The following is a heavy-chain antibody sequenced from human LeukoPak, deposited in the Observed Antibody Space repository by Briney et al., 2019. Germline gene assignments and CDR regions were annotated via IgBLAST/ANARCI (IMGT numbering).Heavy chain of an antibody. CDR3: AKDPRLRGYYDSSGPIAFDI. CDR1: GFTFKLYW. D-gene: IGHD3-22*01. J-gene: IGHJ3*02. V-gene: IGHV3-74*01. CDR2: INDDGSDT. Sequence: PGGSLRLSCAASGFTFKLYWMHWVRQVPGKRPVWVSRINDDGSDTIYADSVRGRFTISRDDAKNTVYLQMNNLRAEDTAVYYCAKDPRLRGYYDSSGPIAFDIWGQGTMVTVSS.